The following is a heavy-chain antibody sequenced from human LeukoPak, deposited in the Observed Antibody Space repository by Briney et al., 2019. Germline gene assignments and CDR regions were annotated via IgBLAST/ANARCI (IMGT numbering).Heavy chain of an antibody. Sequence: ASVKVSCKASGYTFTGYYMHWVRQAPGQGLEWMGRINPNSGGTNYAQKFQGRVTMTRDTSISTAYMELSRLRSGDTAVYYCARGTYYYDSSGYYSGDYWGQGALVTVSS. J-gene: IGHJ4*02. V-gene: IGHV1-2*06. D-gene: IGHD3-22*01. CDR1: GYTFTGYY. CDR3: ARGTYYYDSSGYYSGDY. CDR2: INPNSGGT.